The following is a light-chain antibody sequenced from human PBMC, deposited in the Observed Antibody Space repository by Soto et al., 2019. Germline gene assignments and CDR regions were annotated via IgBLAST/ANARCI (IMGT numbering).Light chain of an antibody. Sequence: QSVLTQPASVSGSPGQSITISCTGTSSDVGSYDLVSWYQHHPGKAPKLMIYEGSKWPSGVSNRFSGSKSGNTASLTIFGLQAEDEADYYCCSYAGYSNYVFGTGTKVTVL. V-gene: IGLV2-23*01. CDR1: SSDVGSYDL. CDR2: EGS. J-gene: IGLJ1*01. CDR3: CSYAGYSNYV.